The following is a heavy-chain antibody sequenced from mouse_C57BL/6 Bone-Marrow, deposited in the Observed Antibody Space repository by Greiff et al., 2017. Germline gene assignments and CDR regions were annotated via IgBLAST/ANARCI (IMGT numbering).Heavy chain of an antibody. CDR1: GFTFSSYA. D-gene: IGHD1-1*01. CDR3: ARENYYYGSSPFAY. Sequence: EVKLMESGGGLVKPGGSLKLSCAASGFTFSSYAMSWVRQTPEKRLEWVATISDGGSYTYYPDNVKGRFTISRDNAKNNLYLQMSHLKSEDTAMYYCARENYYYGSSPFAYWGQGTLVTVSA. CDR2: ISDGGSYT. V-gene: IGHV5-4*01. J-gene: IGHJ3*01.